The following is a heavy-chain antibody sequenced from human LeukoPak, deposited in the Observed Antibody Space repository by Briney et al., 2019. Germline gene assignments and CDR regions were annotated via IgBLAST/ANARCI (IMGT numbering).Heavy chain of an antibody. J-gene: IGHJ4*02. CDR2: IYYSGSA. D-gene: IGHD2-15*01. V-gene: IGHV4-59*12. Sequence: PETLSLTCTVSGGSISSYYWSWIRQPPGKGLEWIGYIYYSGSANFNPSLKSRVPMSVDTSKNQSSLKLSSVTAADTAVYYCARDGSSGGSCFFDYWGQGTLVTVYS. CDR1: GGSISSYY. CDR3: ARDGSSGGSCFFDY.